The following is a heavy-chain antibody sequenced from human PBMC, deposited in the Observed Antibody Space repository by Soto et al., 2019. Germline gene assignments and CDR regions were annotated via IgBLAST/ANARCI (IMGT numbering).Heavy chain of an antibody. Sequence: ASVKVSCKASGYTFTSYDINWVRQATGQGLEWMGWMNPNSGNTGYAQKFQGRVTMTRNTSISTAYMELSSLRSEDTAVYYCARSYCSSTSCLDLIDYWGQGTLVTVSS. CDR1: GYTFTSYD. CDR2: MNPNSGNT. V-gene: IGHV1-8*01. D-gene: IGHD2-2*01. J-gene: IGHJ4*02. CDR3: ARSYCSSTSCLDLIDY.